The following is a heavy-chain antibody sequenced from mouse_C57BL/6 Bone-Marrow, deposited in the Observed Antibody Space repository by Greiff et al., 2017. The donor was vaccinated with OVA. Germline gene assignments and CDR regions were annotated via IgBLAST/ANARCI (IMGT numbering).Heavy chain of an antibody. V-gene: IGHV14-2*01. J-gene: IGHJ4*01. CDR1: GFNIKDYY. Sequence: DVQLQPSWAELVKPGASVKLSCTASGFNIKDYYMHWVKQRTEQGLEWIGRIDPEDGETKSAPKFQGKATITADTSTNTAYLQLSSLTSEDTAVYYCAIGNPYAMDYWGQGTSVTVSS. D-gene: IGHD2-1*01. CDR3: AIGNPYAMDY. CDR2: IDPEDGET.